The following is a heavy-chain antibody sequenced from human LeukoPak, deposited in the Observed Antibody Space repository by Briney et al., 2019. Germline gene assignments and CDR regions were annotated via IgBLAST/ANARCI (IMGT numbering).Heavy chain of an antibody. CDR3: ARENPYSSGWGNYFDY. J-gene: IGHJ4*02. CDR1: GFTVSSNY. CDR2: IYYSGST. V-gene: IGHV4-31*02. D-gene: IGHD6-19*01. Sequence: LRLSCAASGFTVSSNYMSWVRQAPGKGLEWIGSIYYSGSTYYNPSLKSRVTISVDTSKNQFSLKLSSVTAADTAVYYCARENPYSSGWGNYFDYWGQGTLVTVSS.